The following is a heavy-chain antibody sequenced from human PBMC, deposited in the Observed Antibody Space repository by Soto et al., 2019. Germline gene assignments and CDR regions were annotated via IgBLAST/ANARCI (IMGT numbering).Heavy chain of an antibody. J-gene: IGHJ4*02. CDR3: AIPKSGYDLGY. D-gene: IGHD5-12*01. V-gene: IGHV3-48*01. CDR1: GFTFSSYS. CDR2: ITSSRSNK. Sequence: GGSLRLSCAASGFTFSSYSMNWVRQVPGKGLEWVSDITSSRSNKYYADSVKGRFTISRDNSKNTLYLQMNSLRAEDTAVYYCAIPKSGYDLGYWGQGTLVTVSS.